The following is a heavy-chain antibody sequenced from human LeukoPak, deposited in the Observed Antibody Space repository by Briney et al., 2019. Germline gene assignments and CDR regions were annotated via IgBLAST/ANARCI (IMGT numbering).Heavy chain of an antibody. D-gene: IGHD6-13*01. CDR1: GFTFSSYG. Sequence: GGPLRLSCAASGFTFSSYGKHWVRHPPGKGLGWVTVISYDGSNKHYADSVKGRFTISRDNSKNTLYLQMNSLRAEDTAVYYCALAAAGYGMDVWGQGTTVTVSS. CDR2: ISYDGSNK. CDR3: ALAAAGYGMDV. V-gene: IGHV3-30*03. J-gene: IGHJ6*02.